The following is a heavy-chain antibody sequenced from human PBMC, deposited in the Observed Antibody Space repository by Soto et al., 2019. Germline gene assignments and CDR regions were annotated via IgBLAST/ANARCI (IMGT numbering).Heavy chain of an antibody. V-gene: IGHV1-18*04. J-gene: IGHJ5*02. CDR3: ARGPRYCSSTSCFSGVTWFDP. CDR1: GYTFTSYG. CDR2: ISSYNGNT. Sequence: ASVKVSCKASGYTFTSYGISWVRQAPGQGLEWMGWISSYNGNTNYAQKVQGRVTMTTDKSTSTTYTELRSLRSDDTAVYYCARGPRYCSSTSCFSGVTWFDPWGQGTLVTVSS. D-gene: IGHD2-2*01.